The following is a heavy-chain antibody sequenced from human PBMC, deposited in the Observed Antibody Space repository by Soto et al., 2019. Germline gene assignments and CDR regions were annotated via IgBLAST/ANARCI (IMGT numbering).Heavy chain of an antibody. V-gene: IGHV4-61*01. CDR2: IYYSGST. J-gene: IGHJ2*01. CDR3: ARSPGTYFDL. D-gene: IGHD1-26*01. CDR1: GASLSSGSYF. Sequence: QVQLQESGPGLVKPSETLSLTCTVSGASLSSGSYFWTWIRQPPGKGLEWIGNIYYSGSTNYNPSLKSRITMSVDTSKNQFSLQFSSVTTADTAVYSCARSPGTYFDLWGRGTLVTVSS.